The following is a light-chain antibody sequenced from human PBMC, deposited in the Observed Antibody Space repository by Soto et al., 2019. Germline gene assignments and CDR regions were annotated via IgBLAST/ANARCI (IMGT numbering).Light chain of an antibody. J-gene: IGKJ1*01. CDR1: QRIDRY. CDR2: DAS. V-gene: IGKV1-5*01. CDR3: QQYKDDAWT. Sequence: DIQLTQSPSTLSASVGDRVTITCRASQRIDRYLAWYQQKQGKAPKLLVYDASTLEGGVPSRFSGSGSATEFILTISSLQPDDFATYYCQQYKDDAWTFGQGTRVEFK.